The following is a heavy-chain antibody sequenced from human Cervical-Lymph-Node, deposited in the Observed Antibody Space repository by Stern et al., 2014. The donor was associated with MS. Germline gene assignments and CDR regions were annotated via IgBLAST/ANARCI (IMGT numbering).Heavy chain of an antibody. J-gene: IGHJ6*02. CDR2: MNPNSGNT. V-gene: IGHV1-8*01. CDR1: GYTFTSYD. Sequence: QMQLVQSGAEVKKPGSSVKVSCKASGYTFTSYDINWVRQATGQGIEWMGWMNPNSGNTGYAQKFQGRVTMTRNTAISTAYMELSSLRSEDTAVYYCATHRGRVTYYYGMDVWGQGTTVTVSS. CDR3: ATHRGRVTYYYGMDV. D-gene: IGHD2-21*02.